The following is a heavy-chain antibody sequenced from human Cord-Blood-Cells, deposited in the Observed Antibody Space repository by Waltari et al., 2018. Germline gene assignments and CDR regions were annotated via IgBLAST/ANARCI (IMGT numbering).Heavy chain of an antibody. CDR2: IKQDGSEK. CDR1: GFTFSSYW. J-gene: IGHJ4*02. Sequence: EVQLVESGGGLVQPGGSLRLSCEDSGFTFSSYWMTWVRQAPGKGLEWVANIKQDGSEKYYVDSVKGRFTISRDNAKNSLYLQMNSLRAEDTAVYYCARDLLQFDYWGQGTLVTVSS. D-gene: IGHD4-4*01. V-gene: IGHV3-7*01. CDR3: ARDLLQFDY.